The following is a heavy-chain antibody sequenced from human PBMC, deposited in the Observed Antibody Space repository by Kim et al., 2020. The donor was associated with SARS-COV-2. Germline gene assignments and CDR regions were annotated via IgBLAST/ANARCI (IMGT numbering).Heavy chain of an antibody. CDR3: ARQWIRNYYFDY. V-gene: IGHV4-34*01. Sequence: NYNPSLKSRVTISVDTSKNQFSLKLSSVTAADTAVYYCARQWIRNYYFDYWGQGTLVTVSS. D-gene: IGHD5-18*01. J-gene: IGHJ4*02.